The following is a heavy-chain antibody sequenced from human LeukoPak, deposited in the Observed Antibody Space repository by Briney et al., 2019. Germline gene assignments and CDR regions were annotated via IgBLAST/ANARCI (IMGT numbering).Heavy chain of an antibody. J-gene: IGHJ4*02. CDR3: ARSLPYDSSWFDF. CDR2: MHPDTGNT. CDR1: GHTFTTCN. D-gene: IGHD6-6*01. V-gene: IGHV1-8*01. Sequence: ASVKVSCKASGHTFTTCNINWVRHATGQGLEWMGWMHPDTGNTGFAQKFQGRVTMTRDTSISTAYMELSSLRSEDTAIYYCARSLPYDSSWFDFWGQGTLVTVSS.